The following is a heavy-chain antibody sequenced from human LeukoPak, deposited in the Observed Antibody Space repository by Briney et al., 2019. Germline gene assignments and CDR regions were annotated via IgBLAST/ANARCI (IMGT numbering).Heavy chain of an antibody. CDR1: GFTFNNYW. V-gene: IGHV3-23*01. CDR3: AKDDIYYGSGRRGDY. CDR2: ITGSGGST. Sequence: GGSLRLSCAASGFTFNNYWMHWVRQAPGKGLEWVSAITGSGGSTYYADSVKGRFTISRDNSENTLYLQMNSLRAEDTAVYYCAKDDIYYGSGRRGDYWGQGTLVTVSS. J-gene: IGHJ4*02. D-gene: IGHD3-10*01.